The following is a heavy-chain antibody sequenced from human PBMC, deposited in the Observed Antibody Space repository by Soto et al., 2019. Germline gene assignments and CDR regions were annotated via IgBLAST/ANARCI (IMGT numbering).Heavy chain of an antibody. CDR1: GGSISSYY. Sequence: PSETLSLTCTVSGGSISSYYWSWIRQPPGKGLEWIGYIYYSGSTNYNPSLKSRVTISVDTSKNQFSLKLSSVTAADTAVYYCARLAPSGYFDDWGQGTLVTVSS. CDR2: IYYSGST. J-gene: IGHJ4*02. V-gene: IGHV4-59*08. CDR3: ARLAPSGYFDD. D-gene: IGHD1-26*01.